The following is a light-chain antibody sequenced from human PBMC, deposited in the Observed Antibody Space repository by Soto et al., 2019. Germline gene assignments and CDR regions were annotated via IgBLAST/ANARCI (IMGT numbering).Light chain of an antibody. Sequence: QSVLTQPPSASGSPGQSVTISCTGTSSDVGGYKYVSWYQQHPGKSPKLMIFEVNKRPSGVPDRFSGSKSGNTASLTVSGLQADDDADYYCSSYAGINNLGVFGTGTKVTVL. CDR3: SSYAGINNLGV. CDR1: SSDVGGYKY. CDR2: EVN. J-gene: IGLJ1*01. V-gene: IGLV2-8*01.